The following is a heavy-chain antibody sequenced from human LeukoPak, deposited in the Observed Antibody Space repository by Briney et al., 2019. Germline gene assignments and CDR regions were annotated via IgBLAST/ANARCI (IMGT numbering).Heavy chain of an antibody. CDR3: ARDSGERGSGSYLIAY. Sequence: ASVKVSCKASGYTFTSYYMHWVRQAPGQGLEWMGITNPSGGSTSYSQKFQGRVTMTRDTSISTAYMELRRLRSDDTAVYYCARDSGERGSGSYLIAYWGQGTLVTVSS. V-gene: IGHV1-46*01. CDR1: GYTFTSYY. CDR2: TNPSGGST. J-gene: IGHJ4*02. D-gene: IGHD3-10*01.